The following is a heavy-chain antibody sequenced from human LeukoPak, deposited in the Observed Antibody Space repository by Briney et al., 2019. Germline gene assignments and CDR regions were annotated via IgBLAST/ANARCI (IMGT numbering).Heavy chain of an antibody. V-gene: IGHV3-30*03. D-gene: IGHD2-15*01. J-gene: IGHJ3*02. Sequence: GGSLRLSCAASGFTFDDHGMHWVRQAPGKGLEWVAVISDDGSNKYYADSVKGRFTISRDDSKNTVYLQMNSLRAEDTAVFYCARGVGGLAFDIWGQGTMVTVSS. CDR1: GFTFDDHG. CDR2: ISDDGSNK. CDR3: ARGVGGLAFDI.